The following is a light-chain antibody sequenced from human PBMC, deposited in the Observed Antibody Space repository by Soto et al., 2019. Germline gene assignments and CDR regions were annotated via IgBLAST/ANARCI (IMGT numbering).Light chain of an antibody. Sequence: DIQMTPSPSSLSASVGDRVTITSPASQSISSYLNRYQQKPGKAPKLLIYAASSLQSGVPSRFSGSGSGTDFTLTISSLQPEEFATYYCQRGYSTLRRFGQGAKVEIK. V-gene: IGKV1-39*01. CDR1: QSISSY. CDR3: QRGYSTLRR. CDR2: AAS. J-gene: IGKJ1*01.